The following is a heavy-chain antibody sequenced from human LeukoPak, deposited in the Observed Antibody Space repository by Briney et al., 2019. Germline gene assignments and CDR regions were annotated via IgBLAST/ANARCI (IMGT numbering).Heavy chain of an antibody. CDR1: GFTFSSDW. CDR2: INGDGSST. V-gene: IGHV3-74*01. CDR3: VGGLDS. J-gene: IGHJ5*01. Sequence: GGSLRLSCAASGFTFSSDWMHWVRQAPGKGLVCVSYINGDGSSTNYADSVRGRFTISRDNAKKTLYLQMNSLRDEDKAVYYGVGGLDSWGLGTLVTVSS. D-gene: IGHD3-16*01.